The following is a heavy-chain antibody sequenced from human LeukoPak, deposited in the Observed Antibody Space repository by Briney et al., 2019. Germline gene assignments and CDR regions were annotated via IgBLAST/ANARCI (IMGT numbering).Heavy chain of an antibody. V-gene: IGHV3-48*04. D-gene: IGHD3-16*02. J-gene: IGHJ5*02. CDR2: ISHTGTTM. Sequence: AGGSLRLSCAASGFSFSSYSMNWVRQAPGKGLEWVSYISHTGTTMSYADSVKGRFTISRDNARNSLYLQMNSLRAEDTAVYYCARDLSPGLPSLGPLLNWFDPWGQGTLVTVSS. CDR1: GFSFSSYS. CDR3: ARDLSPGLPSLGPLLNWFDP.